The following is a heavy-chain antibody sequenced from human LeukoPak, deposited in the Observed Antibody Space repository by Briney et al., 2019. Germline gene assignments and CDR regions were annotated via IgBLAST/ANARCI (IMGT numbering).Heavy chain of an antibody. CDR1: GYTFTGYY. CDR2: INPISGGT. CDR3: ARGGYCSGAACDHLPDF. J-gene: IGHJ4*02. D-gene: IGHD2-15*01. Sequence: ASVKVSCKASGYTFTGYYMHWVRQAPGQGLEWMGWINPISGGTNYAQKFQGRLTMTRDTSISTAYMELSSLSSDDTAVYYCARGGYCSGAACDHLPDFWGQGTLVTVSS. V-gene: IGHV1-2*02.